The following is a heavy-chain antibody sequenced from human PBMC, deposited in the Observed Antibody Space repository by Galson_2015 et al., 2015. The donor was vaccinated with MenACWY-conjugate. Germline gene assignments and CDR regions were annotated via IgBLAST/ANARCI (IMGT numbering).Heavy chain of an antibody. CDR3: ARAVGATAFDY. CDR2: INSSSSYI. J-gene: IGHJ4*02. V-gene: IGHV3-21*01. D-gene: IGHD1-26*01. CDR1: GFTFSSYS. Sequence: SLRLSCAASGFTFSSYSMNWVRQAPGKGLEWVSSINSSSSYIYYADSVKGRFTISRDNAKNSLYLQMNSLRAEDTAVYYCARAVGATAFDYWGQGTLVTVSS.